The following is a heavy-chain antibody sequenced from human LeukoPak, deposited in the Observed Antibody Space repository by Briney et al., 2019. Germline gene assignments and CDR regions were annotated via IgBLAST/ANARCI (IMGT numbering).Heavy chain of an antibody. CDR2: INPNSGGT. V-gene: IGHV1-2*02. CDR3: ARAAALYCSSTSCYYSDY. CDR1: GYTFTGYY. J-gene: IGHJ4*02. Sequence: ASVKVSCTASGYTFTGYYMHWVRQAPGQGLEWMGWINPNSGGTNYAQKFQGRVTMTRDTSISTAYMELSRLRSDDTAVYYCARAAALYCSSTSCYYSDYWGQGTLVTVSS. D-gene: IGHD2-2*01.